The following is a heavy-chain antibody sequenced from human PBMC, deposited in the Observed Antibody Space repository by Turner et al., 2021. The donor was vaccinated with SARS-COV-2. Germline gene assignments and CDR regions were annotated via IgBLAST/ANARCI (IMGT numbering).Heavy chain of an antibody. J-gene: IGHJ5*01. V-gene: IGHV4-34*01. CDR1: GGSFSGYL. CDR2: INHRGTP. Sequence: QVQLQQWGAGLLKPSETLSLTCGVYGGSFSGYLWSWVRQPPGKGPEWIGEINHRGTPNSNPSLKSRVTISVDTSKNQFSLNVTSVTPADTAVYYCARAVGMAASTRPNSGDSNAHRWFDFWGQGTLVTVSS. CDR3: ARAVGMAASTRPNSGDSNAHRWFDF. D-gene: IGHD4-4*01.